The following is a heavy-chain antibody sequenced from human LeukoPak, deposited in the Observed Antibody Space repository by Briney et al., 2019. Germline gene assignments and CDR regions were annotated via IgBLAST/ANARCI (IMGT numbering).Heavy chain of an antibody. J-gene: IGHJ4*02. D-gene: IGHD5-18*01. CDR1: XTXXY. V-gene: IGHV4-39*01. CDR2: IYFSGST. CDR3: ARHDSGYSYGFDY. Sequence: XTXXYWGWIRQPPGKGLEWIGSIYFSGSTYYNPSLKSRVTISVDTSKNQFSLKVSSVTAADTAVYYCARHDSGYSYGFDYWGQGTLVTVSS.